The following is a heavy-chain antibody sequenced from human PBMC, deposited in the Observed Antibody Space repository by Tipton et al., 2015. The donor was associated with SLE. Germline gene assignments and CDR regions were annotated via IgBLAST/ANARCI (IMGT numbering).Heavy chain of an antibody. D-gene: IGHD3-22*01. J-gene: IGHJ6*03. CDR1: GASISGGAYY. CDR2: VSDSGST. V-gene: IGHV4-61*08. CDR3: ARAITMMGTGFYYNYYYMDV. Sequence: TLSLTCNISGASISGGAYYWSWIRQPPGKGLEWIGYVSDSGSTNYNPSLKSRVTISLDASKNQFSLRLSSVTAADTAVYYCARAITMMGTGFYYNYYYMDVWGKGTTVTVSS.